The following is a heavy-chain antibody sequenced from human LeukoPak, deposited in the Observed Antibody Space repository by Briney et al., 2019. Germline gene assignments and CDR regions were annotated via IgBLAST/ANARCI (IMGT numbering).Heavy chain of an antibody. CDR1: GFTFSSYS. CDR2: ISSSSGYI. V-gene: IGHV3-21*01. Sequence: GGSLRLSCAASGFTFSSYSMNWVRQAPGKGLEWVSSISSSSGYIYYADSVKGRFTISRDNAKNSLYLQMNSLRAEDTAVYYCARSGPRPITGTTGAIDYWGQGTLVTVSS. CDR3: ARSGPRPITGTTGAIDY. J-gene: IGHJ4*02. D-gene: IGHD1-20*01.